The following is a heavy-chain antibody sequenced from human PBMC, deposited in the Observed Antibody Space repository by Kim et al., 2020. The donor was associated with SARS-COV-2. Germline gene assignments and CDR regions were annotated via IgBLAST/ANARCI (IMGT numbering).Heavy chain of an antibody. CDR3: ARVDTSGYYGYSYYFDY. Sequence: ASVKVSCKASGYSFTSYGLSWVRQAPGQGLEWMGWIGGYNGNTDYAQKVQDRVSMTTDTSTSTAYMELRSLRSDDTAVYYCARVDTSGYYGYSYYFDYWG. CDR1: GYSFTSYG. J-gene: IGHJ4*01. CDR2: IGGYNGNT. V-gene: IGHV1-18*01. D-gene: IGHD3-22*01.